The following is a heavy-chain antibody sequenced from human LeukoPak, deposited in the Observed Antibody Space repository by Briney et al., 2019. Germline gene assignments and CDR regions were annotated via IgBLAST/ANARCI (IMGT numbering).Heavy chain of an antibody. D-gene: IGHD2-21*01. V-gene: IGHV3-7*01. CDR2: IKRDGSEE. CDR3: ARGGGYCGGDCYGIDY. Sequence: GGSLRLSCAGSGFTFSSYWMSWVRQAPGQGLEWVASIKRDGSEEYYVDSVKGRFTISRDNAKNSVYLQMNSLRAEDTAVYYCARGGGYCGGDCYGIDYWGQGALVTVSS. J-gene: IGHJ4*02. CDR1: GFTFSSYW.